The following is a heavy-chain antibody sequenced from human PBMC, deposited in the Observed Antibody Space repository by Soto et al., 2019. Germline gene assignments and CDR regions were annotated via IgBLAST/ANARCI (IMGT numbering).Heavy chain of an antibody. V-gene: IGHV3-48*01. CDR1: GFTFSSYS. Sequence: PGGSLRLSCAASGFTFSSYSMNWVRQAPGKGLEWVSYISSSSSTIYYADSVKGRFTISRDNAKNSLYLQMNSLRAEDTAVYYCARCEQSSDFWSGLTRPLDYWGQGTLVTVSS. CDR2: ISSSSSTI. D-gene: IGHD3-3*01. CDR3: ARCEQSSDFWSGLTRPLDY. J-gene: IGHJ4*02.